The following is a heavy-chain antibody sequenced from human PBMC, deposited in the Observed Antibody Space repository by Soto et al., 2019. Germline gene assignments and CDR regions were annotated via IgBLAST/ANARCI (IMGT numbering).Heavy chain of an antibody. CDR3: AKEIAYYDFWSGYYYYYYYGMDV. D-gene: IGHD3-3*01. CDR2: ISYDGSNK. CDR1: GFTFSSYG. J-gene: IGHJ6*02. Sequence: GGSLRLSCAASGFTFSSYGMHWVRQAPGKGLEWVAVISYDGSNKYYADSVKGRFTISRDNSKNTLYLQMNSLRAEDTAVYYCAKEIAYYDFWSGYYYYYYYGMDVWGQGTTVTVSS. V-gene: IGHV3-30*18.